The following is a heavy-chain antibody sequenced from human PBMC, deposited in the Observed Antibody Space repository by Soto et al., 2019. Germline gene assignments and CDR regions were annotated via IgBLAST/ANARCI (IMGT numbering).Heavy chain of an antibody. CDR1: GASISISSSH. CDR3: ARHLGPTGPNY. Sequence: QLQLQESGPGLVKPSETLSLTCTVSGASISISSSHWGWVRQPPGKGLEWIASIHYAGNTYYNPSLKGRVTISMDTSKNQFSLKLTSVAAADTAVYYCARHLGPTGPNYWGQGTLVTVSS. J-gene: IGHJ4*02. V-gene: IGHV4-39*01. D-gene: IGHD1-26*01. CDR2: IHYAGNT.